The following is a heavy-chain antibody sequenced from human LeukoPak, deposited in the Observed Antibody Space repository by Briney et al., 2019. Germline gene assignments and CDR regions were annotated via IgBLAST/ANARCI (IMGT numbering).Heavy chain of an antibody. CDR1: GFTFNSYT. J-gene: IGHJ4*02. Sequence: GGSLRLSCAASGFTFNSYTMNWVRQAPGKGLEWVSAISGSGDNTYYADFVKGRFTISRDNSKNTLYLQMNSLRAEDTAVYYCAKGGGVYSSGRQLDYWGQGTLVTVSS. CDR2: ISGSGDNT. V-gene: IGHV3-23*01. D-gene: IGHD6-19*01. CDR3: AKGGGVYSSGRQLDY.